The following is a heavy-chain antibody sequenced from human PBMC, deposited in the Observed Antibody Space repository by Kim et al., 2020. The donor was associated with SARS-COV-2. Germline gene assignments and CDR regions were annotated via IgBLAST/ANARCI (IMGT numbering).Heavy chain of an antibody. D-gene: IGHD3-16*01. CDR3: ARTRGGVSEPHFDY. V-gene: IGHV3-9*01. J-gene: IGHJ4*03. Sequence: YADCGNGRFTDSRDNAKNSLYVQVNSRGAEDTALYYCARTRGGVSEPHFDYWGQGTLVTVSS.